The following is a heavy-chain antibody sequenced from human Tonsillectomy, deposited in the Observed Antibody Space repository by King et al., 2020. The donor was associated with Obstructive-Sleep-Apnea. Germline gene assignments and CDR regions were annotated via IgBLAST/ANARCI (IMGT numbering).Heavy chain of an antibody. J-gene: IGHJ6*02. Sequence: VQLVESGGGLVQPGGSLRLSCAASGFTFSSYWMRWVRQAPGKGLEWVANIKQDGSEKYYVDSGKGRFTISRDNAKNSLFLQMHNLRVDDTAVYYCARAWNYAMDVWGQGTTVTVSS. V-gene: IGHV3-7*01. CDR3: ARAWNYAMDV. CDR2: IKQDGSEK. D-gene: IGHD3-3*01. CDR1: GFTFSSYW.